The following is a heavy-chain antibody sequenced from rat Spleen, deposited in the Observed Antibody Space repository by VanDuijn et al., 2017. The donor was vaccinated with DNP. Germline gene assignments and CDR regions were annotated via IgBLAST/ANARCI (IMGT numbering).Heavy chain of an antibody. V-gene: IGHV5-22*01. J-gene: IGHJ2*01. CDR2: ISYDGSST. CDR3: AKGPNYGGWSDYFDY. CDR1: GFTFSNYD. D-gene: IGHD1-11*01. Sequence: EVQLVESGGGLVQPGRSMKLSCAASGFTFSNYDMAWVRQAPTKGLEWVASISYDGSSTYYRDSVKGRFTISRDNAKSTLYLQMSKLGSEDTAIYYCAKGPNYGGWSDYFDYWGQGVMVTVSS.